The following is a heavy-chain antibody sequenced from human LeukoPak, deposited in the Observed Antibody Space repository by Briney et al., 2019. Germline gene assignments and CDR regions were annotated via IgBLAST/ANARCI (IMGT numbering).Heavy chain of an antibody. Sequence: GESLKISCKGSGYSFANYWIGWVRQMPGKGLEWMGVIYPYDSDTRYSPSFQGQVTISADMSVSTAYLQWSSLKASDTAMYYCARGPYFDSSAYWVYWGQGTLVTVSS. D-gene: IGHD3-22*01. CDR3: ARGPYFDSSAYWVY. CDR2: IYPYDSDT. CDR1: GYSFANYW. J-gene: IGHJ4*02. V-gene: IGHV5-51*01.